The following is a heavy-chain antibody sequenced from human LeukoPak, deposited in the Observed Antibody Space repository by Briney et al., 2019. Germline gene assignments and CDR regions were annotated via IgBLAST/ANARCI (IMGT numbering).Heavy chain of an antibody. CDR2: VYYSGST. Sequence: SETLSLTCTVSGGSISSYYWSWIRQPPGKGLEWIGYVYYSGSTNYNPSLKSRVIISVDTSKNQFSLKLSSVTAADTAVYYCARHVRSIGPAPYYFDYWGQGTLVTVSS. V-gene: IGHV4-59*08. J-gene: IGHJ4*02. CDR3: ARHVRSIGPAPYYFDY. CDR1: GGSISSYY. D-gene: IGHD3-16*02.